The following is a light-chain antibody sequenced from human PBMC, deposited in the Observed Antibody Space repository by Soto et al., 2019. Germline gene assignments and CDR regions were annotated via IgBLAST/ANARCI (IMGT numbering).Light chain of an antibody. Sequence: QSVLTQPPSASGTPGQRVTISCSGSRPSIGSNHVYWYQQLPGMAPKLLIYTNNQRPSGVPDRFSASKSGTSASLAISGLRSEDEAEYYCNSYTSSTTWVFGGGTKVTVL. CDR2: TNN. J-gene: IGLJ3*02. V-gene: IGLV1-47*02. CDR1: RPSIGSNH. CDR3: NSYTSSTTWV.